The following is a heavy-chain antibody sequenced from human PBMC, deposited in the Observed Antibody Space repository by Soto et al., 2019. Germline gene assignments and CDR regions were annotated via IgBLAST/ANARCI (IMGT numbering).Heavy chain of an antibody. J-gene: IGHJ4*02. V-gene: IGHV3-9*01. CDR2: ISWNSGSI. D-gene: IGHD3-10*02. CDR3: AKGMFGELFSIGLDY. CDR1: GFTFADYA. Sequence: PGGSLRLSCSASGFTFADYAMHWVRQAPGKGLEWVSGISWNSGSIGYADSVKGRFTISRDNAKNSLYLQMNSLRAEDTALYYCAKGMFGELFSIGLDYWGQGTLVTVSS.